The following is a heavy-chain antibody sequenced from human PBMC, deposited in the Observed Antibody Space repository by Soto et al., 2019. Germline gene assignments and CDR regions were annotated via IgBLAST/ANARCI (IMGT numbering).Heavy chain of an antibody. CDR2: IYSGGST. CDR1: GFTVSSNY. Sequence: GGSLRLSCAASGFTVSSNYMSWVRQAPGKGLEWVSVIYSGGSTYYADSVKGRFTISRDNSKHTLYLQMNSLRAEDTAVHYCARDRGYYDSSGYYYYYGMDVWGQGTTVTVSS. V-gene: IGHV3-66*01. D-gene: IGHD3-22*01. J-gene: IGHJ6*02. CDR3: ARDRGYYDSSGYYYYYGMDV.